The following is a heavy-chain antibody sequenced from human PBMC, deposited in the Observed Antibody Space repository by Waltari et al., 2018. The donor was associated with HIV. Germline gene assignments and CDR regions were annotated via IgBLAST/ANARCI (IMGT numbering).Heavy chain of an antibody. Sequence: EVQLLESGGGLVQPGGSLRLSCAASGFTFSSYAMSWVRQAPGKGLEWVSAISGSGGSTYYADSVKGRFTISRDNSKNTLYLQMNSLRAEDTAVYYCAKGGEKLVGATPYYFDYWGQGTLVTVSS. J-gene: IGHJ4*02. CDR3: AKGGEKLVGATPYYFDY. CDR2: ISGSGGST. CDR1: GFTFSSYA. D-gene: IGHD1-26*01. V-gene: IGHV3-23*01.